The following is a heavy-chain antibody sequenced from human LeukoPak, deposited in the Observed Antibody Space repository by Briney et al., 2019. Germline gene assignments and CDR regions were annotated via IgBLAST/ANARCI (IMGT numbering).Heavy chain of an antibody. V-gene: IGHV7-4-1*02. CDR3: ATDSSGWKYYYYYSMDV. CDR2: SNTNTGNP. Sequence: ASVKVSCKASGYTFTGYAMNWVRQAPGQGLEWMGWSNTNTGNPTYAQGFTGRFVFSLDTSVSTAYLQISSLKAEDTAVYYCATDSSGWKYYYYYSMDVWGKGTTVTVSS. CDR1: GYTFTGYA. D-gene: IGHD6-19*01. J-gene: IGHJ6*03.